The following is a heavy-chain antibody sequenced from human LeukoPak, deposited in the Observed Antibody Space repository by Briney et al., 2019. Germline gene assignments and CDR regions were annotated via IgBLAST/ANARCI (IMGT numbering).Heavy chain of an antibody. CDR3: AREGVPFARDY. D-gene: IGHD3-10*01. J-gene: IGHJ4*02. V-gene: IGHV3-7*01. CDR2: IKPDGSAQ. CDR1: GFTFSRYW. Sequence: GGSLRLSCAASGFTFSRYWMSWVRQTPGKRLEWVANIKPDGSAQYRVNSMRGRITLSRVNAKEVLYLQMNSLTAEDTAVYYCAREGVPFARDYWCQGTQVTVSS.